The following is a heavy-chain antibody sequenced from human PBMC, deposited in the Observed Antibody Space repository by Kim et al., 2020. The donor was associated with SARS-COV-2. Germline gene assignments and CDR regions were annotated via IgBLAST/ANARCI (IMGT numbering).Heavy chain of an antibody. CDR3: AREGPGAYYFDY. D-gene: IGHD3-10*01. J-gene: IGHJ4*02. V-gene: IGHV3-33*01. Sequence: YYADAVKGRFTISRDKSKSTLYLQMNSLGAEDTAVYYCAREGPGAYYFDYWGQGTLVTVSS.